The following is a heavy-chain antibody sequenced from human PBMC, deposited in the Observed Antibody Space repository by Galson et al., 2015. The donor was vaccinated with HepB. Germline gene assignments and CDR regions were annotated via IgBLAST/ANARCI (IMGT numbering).Heavy chain of an antibody. V-gene: IGHV1-69*04. CDR1: GGTFSSYA. CDR3: ARGGRSVDTAMGDY. Sequence: SVKVSCKASGGTFSSYAISWVRQAPGQGLEWMGRIIPILGIANYAQKFQGRVTITADKSTSTAYMELSSLRSEDTAVYYCARGGRSVDTAMGDYWGQGTLVTVSS. D-gene: IGHD5-18*01. J-gene: IGHJ4*02. CDR2: IIPILGIA.